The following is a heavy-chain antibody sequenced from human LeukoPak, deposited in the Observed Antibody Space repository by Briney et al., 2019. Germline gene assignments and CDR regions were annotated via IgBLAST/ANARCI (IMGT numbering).Heavy chain of an antibody. CDR1: GFTFSSYW. D-gene: IGHD1-26*01. CDR3: AKDRTVGASYWYFDL. CDR2: IKQDGSEK. Sequence: PRGSLRLSCAASGFTFSSYWMSWVRQAPGKGLEWVANIKQDGSEKYYVDSVKGRFTISRDSSKNTLFLHMNTLRAEDTAIYYCAKDRTVGASYWYFDLWGRGTLVTVSS. J-gene: IGHJ2*01. V-gene: IGHV3-7*03.